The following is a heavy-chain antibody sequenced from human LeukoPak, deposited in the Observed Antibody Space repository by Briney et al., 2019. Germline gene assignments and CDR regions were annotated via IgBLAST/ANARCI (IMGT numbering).Heavy chain of an antibody. CDR3: ARVEGGDDYGDYAGGFDVDY. CDR1: GYTFTGYY. D-gene: IGHD4-17*01. J-gene: IGHJ4*02. CDR2: INPNSGGT. V-gene: IGHV1-2*02. Sequence: ASVKVSCKASGYTFTGYYMHWVRQAPGQGLEWMGWINPNSGGTNYAQKFQGRVTMTRDTSISTAYMELSRLRSDDTAVYYCARVEGGDDYGDYAGGFDVDYWGQGTLVTVSS.